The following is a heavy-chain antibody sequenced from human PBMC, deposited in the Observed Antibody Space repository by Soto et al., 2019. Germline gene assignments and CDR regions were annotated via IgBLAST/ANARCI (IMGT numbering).Heavy chain of an antibody. CDR2: ITGRGDTT. V-gene: IGHV3-23*01. CDR3: AKDLGAAGAFDY. CDR1: GFDFSAYA. Sequence: EVQLLESGGGLVQPGGSLRLSCAASGFDFSAYAMSWVRQAPGKGLEWVSAITGRGDTTDYADSVKGRFTISRDNSKNTLYLQMNSLRAEVTAVYYCAKDLGAAGAFDYWGQGTLVTVSS. J-gene: IGHJ4*02. D-gene: IGHD6-13*01.